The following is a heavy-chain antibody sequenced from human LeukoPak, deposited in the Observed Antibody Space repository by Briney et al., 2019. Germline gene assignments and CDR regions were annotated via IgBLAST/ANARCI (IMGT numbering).Heavy chain of an antibody. CDR3: AKEGLYYYDSSGYSADFDY. V-gene: IGHV3-23*01. Sequence: GGSLRLSCVASGFTLSNYVMSWVRQAPGKGLEWVSGVSGGGFDTYYTDSVKGRFTISRDNSKNMVYLQMNSLRAEDTAVYYCAKEGLYYYDSSGYSADFDYWGQGTLVTVSS. J-gene: IGHJ4*02. CDR2: VSGGGFDT. CDR1: GFTLSNYV. D-gene: IGHD3-22*01.